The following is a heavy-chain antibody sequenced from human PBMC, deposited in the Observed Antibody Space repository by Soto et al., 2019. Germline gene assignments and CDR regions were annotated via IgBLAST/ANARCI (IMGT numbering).Heavy chain of an antibody. CDR3: ARENGGYYYYMDV. J-gene: IGHJ6*03. CDR1: GFTFSDYS. D-gene: IGHD3-16*01. V-gene: IGHV3-48*01. Sequence: VQLVESGGGLVQPGGSLRLSCAASGFTFSDYSMNWVRQAPGRGLECVSYISSSSSTIYYADSVKGRFTISRDNAKNSLYLQMNSLRAEDTAVYYCARENGGYYYYMDVWGKGTTVTVSS. CDR2: ISSSSSTI.